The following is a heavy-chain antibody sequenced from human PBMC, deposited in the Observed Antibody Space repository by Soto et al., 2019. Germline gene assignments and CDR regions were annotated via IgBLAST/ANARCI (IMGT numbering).Heavy chain of an antibody. CDR1: GGSISSYY. V-gene: IGHV4-4*07. Sequence: PSETLSLTCTVSGGSISSYYWSWIRQPAGKGLEWIGRIYTSGSTNYNPSLKSRVTMSVDTSKNQFSLKLGSVTAADTAVYYCARDSSHFGVVSALNWFDPWGQGTLVTVSS. CDR2: IYTSGST. D-gene: IGHD3-3*01. J-gene: IGHJ5*02. CDR3: ARDSSHFGVVSALNWFDP.